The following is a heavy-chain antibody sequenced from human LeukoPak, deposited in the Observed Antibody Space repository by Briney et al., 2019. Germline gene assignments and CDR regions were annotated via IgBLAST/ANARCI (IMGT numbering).Heavy chain of an antibody. V-gene: IGHV3-23*01. D-gene: IGHD3-10*01. CDR3: AKDSAFYYIDV. CDR2: ISGSSGNT. J-gene: IGHJ6*03. CDR1: GFTFNTHA. Sequence: PGGSLRLSCAASGFTFNTHAMSWVRQAPGKGLEWVSAISGSSGNTYYADSVKGRFTFSRDNSKNTLYLQMNSLKGDDTAVYYCAKDSAFYYIDVWGKGTTVIISS.